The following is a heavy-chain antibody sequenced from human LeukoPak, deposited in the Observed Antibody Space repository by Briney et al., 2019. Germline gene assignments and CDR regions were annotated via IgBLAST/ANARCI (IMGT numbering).Heavy chain of an antibody. Sequence: GGSLRLSCAASGFTFSSYGMSWVRQAPGKGLEWVSAISGSGGSTYYADSVKGRFTISRDNSKNTLYLQMNSLRAEDTAVYYCAKDHWVTMIVVVITYDAFDIWGQGTMVTVSS. J-gene: IGHJ3*02. CDR1: GFTFSSYG. V-gene: IGHV3-23*01. D-gene: IGHD3-22*01. CDR3: AKDHWVTMIVVVITYDAFDI. CDR2: ISGSGGST.